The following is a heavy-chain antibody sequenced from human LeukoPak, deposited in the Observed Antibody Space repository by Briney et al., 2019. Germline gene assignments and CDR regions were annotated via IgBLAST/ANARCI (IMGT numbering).Heavy chain of an antibody. CDR3: ARASDPWLQLT. J-gene: IGHJ5*02. D-gene: IGHD5-24*01. V-gene: IGHV3-7*05. CDR2: IKQDGSEK. CDR1: GFTFSNYW. Sequence: PGGSLRLSCAASGFTFSNYWMIWVRQAPGKGLERVGNIKQDGSEKRYADSVRGRFTISRDNAQTSLYLQMNSLRPEDTAVYYCARASDPWLQLTWGQGTLVTVSS.